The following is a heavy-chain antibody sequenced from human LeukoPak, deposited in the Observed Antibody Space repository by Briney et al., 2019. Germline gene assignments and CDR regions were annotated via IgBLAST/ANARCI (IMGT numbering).Heavy chain of an antibody. CDR2: FDPEDGET. CDR1: GYTLTELS. D-gene: IGHD4-23*01. J-gene: IGHJ4*02. V-gene: IGHV1-24*01. CDR3: ATRWYKLYYFDY. Sequence: ASVKFSCKVSGYTLTELSMHWVRQAPGKGLEWMGGFDPEDGETIYAQKFQGRVTMTEDTSTDTAYMELSSLRSEDTAVYYCATRWYKLYYFDYWGQGTLVTVSS.